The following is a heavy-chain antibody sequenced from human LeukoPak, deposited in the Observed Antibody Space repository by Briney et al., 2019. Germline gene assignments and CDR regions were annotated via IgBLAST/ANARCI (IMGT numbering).Heavy chain of an antibody. Sequence: PWETLSLTCTVSGGSISSSSYYWGWIRQPPGKELEWIGSIYYSGSTYYNPSLKSRVTISVDTSKNQFSLKLSSVTAADTAVYYCARQVIAVAYAFDYWGQGTLVTVSS. V-gene: IGHV4-39*01. CDR3: ARQVIAVAYAFDY. J-gene: IGHJ4*02. CDR2: IYYSGST. D-gene: IGHD6-19*01. CDR1: GGSISSSSYY.